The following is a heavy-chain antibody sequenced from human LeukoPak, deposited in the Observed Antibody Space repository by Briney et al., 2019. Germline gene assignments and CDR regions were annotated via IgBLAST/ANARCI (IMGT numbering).Heavy chain of an antibody. J-gene: IGHJ4*02. CDR1: GGTFSSYA. CDR3: ARDGARSVDTATNRFDY. Sequence: SVKVSCKASGGTFSSYAISWVRQAPGQGLEWMGGIIPIFGTANYAQKFQGRVTITADESTSTAYMELSSLRSEGTAVYYCARDGARSVDTATNRFDYWGQGTLVTVSS. D-gene: IGHD5-18*01. V-gene: IGHV1-69*01. CDR2: IIPIFGTA.